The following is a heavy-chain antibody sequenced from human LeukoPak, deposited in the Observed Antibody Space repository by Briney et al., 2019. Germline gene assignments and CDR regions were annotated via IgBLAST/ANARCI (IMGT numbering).Heavy chain of an antibody. J-gene: IGHJ4*02. D-gene: IGHD3-22*01. CDR1: GFTFSSYS. Sequence: GGSLRLSCAASGFTFSSYSMNWVRQAPGKGLEWVSSISSSSSYIYYADSVKGRFTISRDNAKNSLYLQMNSLRAEGTAVYYCARARGSGYYYGYYFDYWGQGTLVTVSS. CDR3: ARARGSGYYYGYYFDY. V-gene: IGHV3-21*01. CDR2: ISSSSSYI.